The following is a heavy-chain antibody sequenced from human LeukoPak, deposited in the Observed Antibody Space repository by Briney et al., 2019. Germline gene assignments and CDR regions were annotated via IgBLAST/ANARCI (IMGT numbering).Heavy chain of an antibody. J-gene: IGHJ2*01. D-gene: IGHD6-25*01. V-gene: IGHV3-23*01. CDR2: LPAFGTTT. CDR1: EFTFSISA. Sequence: GGSLRLSCVASEFTFSISATNWVRQAPGKGLEWVSGLPAFGTTTYYADSVKGRFTISRDKSKNTLYLQMNSLRVEDTAVYYCAKAGSSGRKPYWYFDLWGRGTRVTVSS. CDR3: AKAGSSGRKPYWYFDL.